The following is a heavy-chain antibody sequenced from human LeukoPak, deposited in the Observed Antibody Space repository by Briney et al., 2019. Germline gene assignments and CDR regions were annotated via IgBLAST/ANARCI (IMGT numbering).Heavy chain of an antibody. CDR1: GGSISSGGYY. J-gene: IGHJ5*02. D-gene: IGHD3/OR15-3a*01. CDR3: ARVIGRGWFDP. Sequence: PSETLSLTCTVSGGSISSGGYYWSWIRQHPGKGLEWIGYIYYSGSTYYNPSLKSRVTISVDTSKNQFPLKLSSVTAADTAVYYCARVIGRGWFDPWGQGTLVTVSS. V-gene: IGHV4-31*03. CDR2: IYYSGST.